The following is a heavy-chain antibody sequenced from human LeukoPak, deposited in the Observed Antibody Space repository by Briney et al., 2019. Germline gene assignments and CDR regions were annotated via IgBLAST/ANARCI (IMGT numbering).Heavy chain of an antibody. CDR3: ARGLAYYDILTGYYSS. D-gene: IGHD3-9*01. CDR2: INPNSGGT. CDR1: GYTFTGYY. J-gene: IGHJ4*02. V-gene: IGHV1-2*02. Sequence: ASVKVSCKASGYTFTGYYMHWVRQAPGQGLEWMGWINPNSGGTNYAQKFQGRVTMTRDTSISTAYMELSRLRSDDTAVYYCARGLAYYDILTGYYSSWGQGTLVTVSS.